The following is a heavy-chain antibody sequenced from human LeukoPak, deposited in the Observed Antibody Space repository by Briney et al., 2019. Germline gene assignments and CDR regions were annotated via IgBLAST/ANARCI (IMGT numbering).Heavy chain of an antibody. V-gene: IGHV1-2*02. D-gene: IGHD6-13*01. CDR3: ASSSIAAAGTFDY. J-gene: IGHJ4*02. CDR1: GYIFTGYY. Sequence: ASVKVSCKASGYIFTGYYMHWVRQAPGQGLEWMGWINPNSGGTNYAQKFQGRVTMTRDTSISTAYMELSKLRSDDTAVYYCASSSIAAAGTFDYWGQGTLVTVSS. CDR2: INPNSGGT.